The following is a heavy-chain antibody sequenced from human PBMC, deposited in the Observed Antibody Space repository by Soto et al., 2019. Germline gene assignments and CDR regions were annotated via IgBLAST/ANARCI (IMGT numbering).Heavy chain of an antibody. D-gene: IGHD3-16*02. CDR1: GFTFSSYA. Sequence: GGSLRLSCAASGFTFSSYAMHWVRQAPGKGLEWVAVISYDGSNKYYADSVKGRFTISRDNSKNTLYLQMNSLRAEDTAVYYCARVMITFGGVIVGPFDYWGQGTLVTVSS. CDR2: ISYDGSNK. J-gene: IGHJ4*02. V-gene: IGHV3-30-3*01. CDR3: ARVMITFGGVIVGPFDY.